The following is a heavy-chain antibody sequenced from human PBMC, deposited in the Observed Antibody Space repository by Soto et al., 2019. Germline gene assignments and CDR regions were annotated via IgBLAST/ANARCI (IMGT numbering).Heavy chain of an antibody. CDR3: ARGWSFSYGSYTH. CDR2: INHSGST. J-gene: IGHJ4*02. Sequence: PSETLSLTCAVYGGSFSGYYWSWIRQPPGKGLEWIGEINHSGSTNYNPSLKSRVTISVDTSKNQFSLKLSSVTAADTAVYYCARGWSFSYGSYTHWGQGTLVTVSS. V-gene: IGHV4-34*01. D-gene: IGHD5-18*01. CDR1: GGSFSGYY.